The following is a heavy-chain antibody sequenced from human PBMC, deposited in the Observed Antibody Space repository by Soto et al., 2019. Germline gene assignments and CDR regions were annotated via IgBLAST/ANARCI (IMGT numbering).Heavy chain of an antibody. D-gene: IGHD6-19*01. J-gene: IGHJ4*02. CDR2: ISYDGSNK. CDR1: GFTFSSYA. CDR3: ARPSGWYSREFDY. V-gene: IGHV3-30-3*01. Sequence: SLRLYCAASGFTFSSYAMHGVRQAPGKGLEWVAVISYDGSNKYYADSVKGRFTISRDNSKNTLYLQMNSLRAEDTAVYYCARPSGWYSREFDYWGQGTLVTVSS.